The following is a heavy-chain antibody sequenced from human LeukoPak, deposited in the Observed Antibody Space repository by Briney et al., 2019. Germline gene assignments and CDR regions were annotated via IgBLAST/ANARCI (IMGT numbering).Heavy chain of an antibody. Sequence: GESLQISCKGYGYSFTSYWIGWVRPMPGKGLEWMGIIYPGDSDTRYSPSFQGQVTISADKSISTAYLQWSSLKASDTAMYYCARLERHYGSGAPAPDYWGQGTLVTVSS. J-gene: IGHJ4*02. CDR2: IYPGDSDT. V-gene: IGHV5-51*01. D-gene: IGHD3-10*01. CDR1: GYSFTSYW. CDR3: ARLERHYGSGAPAPDY.